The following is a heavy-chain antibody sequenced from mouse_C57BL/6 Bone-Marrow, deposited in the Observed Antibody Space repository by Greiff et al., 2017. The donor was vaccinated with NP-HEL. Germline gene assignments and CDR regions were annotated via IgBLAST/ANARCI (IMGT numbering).Heavy chain of an antibody. Sequence: QVQLQQPGAELVKPGASVKLSCKASGYTFTSYWMQWVKQRPGQGLEWIGEIDPSDSYTHYNQKFKGKATLTVDTSSSTAYMQLSSLTSEDSAVYYCAREGYYGSSLYYYAMDYWGQGTSVTVSS. D-gene: IGHD1-1*01. V-gene: IGHV1-50*01. CDR2: IDPSDSYT. CDR3: AREGYYGSSLYYYAMDY. CDR1: GYTFTSYW. J-gene: IGHJ4*01.